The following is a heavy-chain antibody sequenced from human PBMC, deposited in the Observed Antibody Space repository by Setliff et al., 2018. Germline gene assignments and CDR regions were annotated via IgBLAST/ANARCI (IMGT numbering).Heavy chain of an antibody. D-gene: IGHD4-17*01. CDR3: ARTTRSYFDY. CDR2: INPSGGST. V-gene: IGHV1-46*01. Sequence: GASVKVSCKASGYTFTSYYMHWVRQAPGQGLEWMGIINPSGGSTSYAQKFQGRVTITTDESTSTAYMEPSSLRSEDTAVYYCARTTRSYFDYWGQGTLVTVPQ. CDR1: GYTFTSYY. J-gene: IGHJ4*02.